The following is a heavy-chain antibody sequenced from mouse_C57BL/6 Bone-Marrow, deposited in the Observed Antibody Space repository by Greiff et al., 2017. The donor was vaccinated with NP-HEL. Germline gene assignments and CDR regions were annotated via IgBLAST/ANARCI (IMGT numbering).Heavy chain of an antibody. CDR1: GYTFTDYN. V-gene: IGHV1-22*01. Sequence: EVQVVESGPELVKPGASVKMSCKASGYTFTDYNMHWVKQSHGKSLEWIGYINPNNGGTSYNQKFKGKATLTVSKSSSTAYMELRSLTSEDAAVYYCASRSNWYFDVWGTGTTVTVSS. J-gene: IGHJ1*03. CDR3: ASRSNWYFDV. CDR2: INPNNGGT.